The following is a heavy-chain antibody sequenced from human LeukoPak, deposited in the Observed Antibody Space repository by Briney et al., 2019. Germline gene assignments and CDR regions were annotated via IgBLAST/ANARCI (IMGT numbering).Heavy chain of an antibody. Sequence: SETLSLTCTVSGGSISSGSYYWSWIRQPAGKGLEWIGRIYTSGSTNYNPSLKSRVTISVDTSKNQFSLKLSSVTAADTAVYYCARHTYYYGSGSYGWFDPWGQGTLVTVSS. CDR2: IYTSGST. D-gene: IGHD3-10*01. CDR1: GGSISSGSYY. J-gene: IGHJ5*02. V-gene: IGHV4-61*02. CDR3: ARHTYYYGSGSYGWFDP.